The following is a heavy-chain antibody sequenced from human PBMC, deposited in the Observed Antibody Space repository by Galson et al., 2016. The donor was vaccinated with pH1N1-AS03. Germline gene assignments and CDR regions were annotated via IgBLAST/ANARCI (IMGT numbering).Heavy chain of an antibody. Sequence: QSGAEVKKPGESLKISCKGSGYKFTNYWTGWVRQMPGQGLEWMGSIYPGDSDTRYSPSFQGQVTISADKSISTAYLQWSSLKASDTAMYYCARRFSYTGSYPLDYWGQGTLVTVSS. D-gene: IGHD1-26*01. CDR2: IYPGDSDT. CDR3: ARRFSYTGSYPLDY. J-gene: IGHJ4*02. V-gene: IGHV5-51*01. CDR1: GYKFTNYW.